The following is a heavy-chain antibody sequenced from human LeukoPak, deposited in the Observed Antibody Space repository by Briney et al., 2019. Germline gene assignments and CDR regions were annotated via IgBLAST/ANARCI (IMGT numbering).Heavy chain of an antibody. CDR3: ATAIVSGDAFDI. CDR1: GYTLTELS. V-gene: IGHV1-24*01. D-gene: IGHD2/OR15-2a*01. CDR2: FDPEDGET. J-gene: IGHJ3*02. Sequence: ASVEVSCKVSGYTLTELSMHWVRQAPGKGLEWMGGFDPEDGETIYAQKFQGRVTMTEDTSTDTAYMELSSLRSEDTAVYYCATAIVSGDAFDIWGQGTMVTVSS.